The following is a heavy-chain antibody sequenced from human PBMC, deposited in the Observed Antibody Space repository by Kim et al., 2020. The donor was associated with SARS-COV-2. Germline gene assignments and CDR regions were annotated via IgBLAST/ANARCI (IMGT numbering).Heavy chain of an antibody. J-gene: IGHJ5*02. V-gene: IGHV4-34*01. CDR1: GGSFSGYY. CDR3: ARCRRGYSYGYLFLDP. CDR2: INHSGST. Sequence: SETLSLTCAVYGGSFSGYYWSWIRQPPGKGLEWIGEINHSGSTNYNPSLKSRVTISVDTSKNQFSLKLSSVTAADTAVYYCARCRRGYSYGYLFLDPWGQGTLVTVSS. D-gene: IGHD5-18*01.